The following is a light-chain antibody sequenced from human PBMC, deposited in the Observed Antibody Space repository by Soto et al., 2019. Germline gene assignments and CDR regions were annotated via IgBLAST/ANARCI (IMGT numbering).Light chain of an antibody. CDR3: QQYGGSPLT. V-gene: IGKV3-20*01. Sequence: EIVMTQSPATLAVSPGERATRSRRASQSVSSYLAWYQQKPGQAPRLLIYGASSRATGIPDRFSGSGSGTDFTLTISRLEPEDFAVYYCQQYGGSPLTFGQGTRLEIK. CDR1: QSVSSY. CDR2: GAS. J-gene: IGKJ5*01.